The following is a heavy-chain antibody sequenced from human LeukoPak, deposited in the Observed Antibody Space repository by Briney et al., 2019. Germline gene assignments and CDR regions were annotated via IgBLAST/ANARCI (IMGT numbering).Heavy chain of an antibody. J-gene: IGHJ4*02. D-gene: IGHD6-19*01. CDR3: TRPFSGIAVAGTGVDY. CDR1: GFTFGDYA. CDR2: IRSKAYGGTT. Sequence: PGGSLRLSCTASGFTFGDYAMSWFRQAPGKGLEWVGFIRSKAYGGTTEYAASVKGRFTISRDDSKSIAYLQMNSLKTEDTAVYYCTRPFSGIAVAGTGVDYWGQGTLVTVSS. V-gene: IGHV3-49*03.